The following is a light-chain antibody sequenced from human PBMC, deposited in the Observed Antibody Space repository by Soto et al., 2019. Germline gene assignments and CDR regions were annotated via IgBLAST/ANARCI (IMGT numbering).Light chain of an antibody. CDR3: QQYNSYSWT. V-gene: IGKV1-5*01. J-gene: IGKJ1*01. CDR1: QSINYR. Sequence: DIQMTQSPSTLSASVGDSVTITCRASQSINYRLAWYQQKPGKAPSLLLYDASSLKSGVPSRFSGSGSGTEFTLTISSLQPDDFATYFCQQYNSYSWTFPQGTKVDIK. CDR2: DAS.